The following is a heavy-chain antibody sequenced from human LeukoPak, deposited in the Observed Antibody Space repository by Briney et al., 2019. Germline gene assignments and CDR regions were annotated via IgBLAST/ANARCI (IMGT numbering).Heavy chain of an antibody. V-gene: IGHV3-7*01. D-gene: IGHD3-10*01. Sequence: GGSLRLSCAASGFTFSRYWMNWVRQAPGKGLEWVANIKRDGSAQNYVDSVKGRFTISRDNAKNSLYLQMNSLRAEDTAVYYCASLMWFGEPFDYWGQGTLVTVSS. J-gene: IGHJ4*02. CDR3: ASLMWFGEPFDY. CDR2: IKRDGSAQ. CDR1: GFTFSRYW.